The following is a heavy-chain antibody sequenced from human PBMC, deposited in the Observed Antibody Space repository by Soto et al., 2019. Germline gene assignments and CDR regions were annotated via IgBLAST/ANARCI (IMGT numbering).Heavy chain of an antibody. CDR3: AKDLGGYSGYAFDY. J-gene: IGHJ4*02. V-gene: IGHV3-23*01. D-gene: IGHD5-12*01. CDR1: GFTFSSYA. Sequence: GGSLRLSCAASGFTFSSYAMSWVRQAPGKGLEWVSAISSSGGSTYYADSVKGRFTISRDNSKNTLYLQMNSLRAEDTAVYYCAKDLGGYSGYAFDYWGQGTLVTVSS. CDR2: ISSSGGST.